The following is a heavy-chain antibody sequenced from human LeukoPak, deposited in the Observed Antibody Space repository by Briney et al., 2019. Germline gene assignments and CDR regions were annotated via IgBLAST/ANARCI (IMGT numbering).Heavy chain of an antibody. CDR2: IVVGSGNT. V-gene: IGHV1-58*02. CDR1: GFTFTSSA. J-gene: IGHJ6*02. Sequence: ASVKVSCKASGFTFTSSAMQWVRQARGQRLGWIGWIVVGSGNTNYAQKFQERVTMTRDMSTSTAYMELSSLRSEDTAVYYCAADYEGGVPSGYYYYGMDVWGQGTTVTVSS. D-gene: IGHD3-16*01. CDR3: AADYEGGVPSGYYYYGMDV.